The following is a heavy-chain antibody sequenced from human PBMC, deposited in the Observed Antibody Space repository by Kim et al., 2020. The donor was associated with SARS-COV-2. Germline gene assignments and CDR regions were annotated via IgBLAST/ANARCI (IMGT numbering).Heavy chain of an antibody. V-gene: IGHV4-31*03. CDR2: IYYSGST. CDR1: GGSISSGGYY. D-gene: IGHD5-12*01. CDR3: ARERSGYEPYYYYGMDV. Sequence: SETLSLTCTVSGGSISSGGYYWSWIRQHPGKGLEWIGYIYYSGSTYYNPSLKSRVTISVDTSKNQFSLKLSSVTAADTAVYYCARERSGYEPYYYYGMDVWGQGTTVTVSS. J-gene: IGHJ6*02.